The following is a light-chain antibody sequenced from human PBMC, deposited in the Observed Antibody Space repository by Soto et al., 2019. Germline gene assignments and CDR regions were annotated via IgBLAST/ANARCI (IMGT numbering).Light chain of an antibody. CDR2: KAS. Sequence: DIQLTQSPSTLSVSVGDRVTITCRASQTISSWLAWYQQKPGKAPKLLIYKASTLKSGVPSRFSGSGSGTEFTLTISSLQPDDFAFYYCQQYYNWPSFGQGTRLEIK. CDR1: QTISSW. V-gene: IGKV1-5*03. J-gene: IGKJ5*01. CDR3: QQYYNWPS.